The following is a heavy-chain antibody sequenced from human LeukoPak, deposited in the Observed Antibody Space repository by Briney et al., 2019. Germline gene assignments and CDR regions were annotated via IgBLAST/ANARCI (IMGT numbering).Heavy chain of an antibody. J-gene: IGHJ4*02. CDR2: IYHSGST. Sequence: SETLSLTCTVSGYSLSSGYYWGWIRQPPGKGLEWIGSIYHSGSTYYNPSLKSRVTISVDTSKNQFSLKLSSVTAADTAVYYCARAGTLVSGSYLRFDYWGQGTLVTVSS. V-gene: IGHV4-38-2*02. CDR3: ARAGTLVSGSYLRFDY. CDR1: GYSLSSGYY. D-gene: IGHD3-10*01.